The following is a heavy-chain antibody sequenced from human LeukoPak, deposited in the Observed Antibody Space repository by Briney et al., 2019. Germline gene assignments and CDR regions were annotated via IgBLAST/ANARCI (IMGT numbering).Heavy chain of an antibody. CDR2: IYYSGST. D-gene: IGHD3-22*01. Sequence: SETLSLTCAVYGGSISSYYWGWIRQPPGKGLEWIGSIYYSGSTYYNPSLKSRVTISVDTSKNQFSLKLSSVTAADTAVYYCARHFRKYYYDSSIGYWGQGTLVTVSS. V-gene: IGHV4-39*01. J-gene: IGHJ4*02. CDR1: GGSISSYY. CDR3: ARHFRKYYYDSSIGY.